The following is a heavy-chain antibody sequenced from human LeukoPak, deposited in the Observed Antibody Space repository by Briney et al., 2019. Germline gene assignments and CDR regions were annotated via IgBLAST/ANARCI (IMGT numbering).Heavy chain of an antibody. CDR3: ASGFSPGAGTKYYSYYYMDV. CDR2: INPSGVST. Sequence: ASVKVSCKASGYTFTSYYMHWVRQAPGQGLEWMGIINPSGVSTSYAQKFQGRVTMTRDMSTSTVYMERSSLRSEDTAVYYCASGFSPGAGTKYYSYYYMDVRGKGTTVTASS. V-gene: IGHV1-46*01. CDR1: GYTFTSYY. J-gene: IGHJ6*03. D-gene: IGHD6-19*01.